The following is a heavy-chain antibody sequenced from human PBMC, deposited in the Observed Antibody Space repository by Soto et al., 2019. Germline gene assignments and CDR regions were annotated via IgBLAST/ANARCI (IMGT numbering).Heavy chain of an antibody. CDR3: ATEYNCREQLVRPHFES. V-gene: IGHV1-24*01. Sequence: ASVKVSCKVSGHSLTEVSIHWVRQGPGKGLEWMGRFDHEFGDRNYAQKFQGRVTLTQDTSTDTAFMELSSLASEDTAVYYCATEYNCREQLVRPHFESWGRGTLVTVSS. J-gene: IGHJ4*02. CDR1: GHSLTEVS. CDR2: FDHEFGDR. D-gene: IGHD1-20*01.